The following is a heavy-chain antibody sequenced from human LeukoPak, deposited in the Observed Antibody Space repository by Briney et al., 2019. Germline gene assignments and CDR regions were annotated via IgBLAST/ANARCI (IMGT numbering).Heavy chain of an antibody. CDR3: ATEGPDGTYSYFHH. D-gene: IGHD1-26*01. Sequence: GGSLRLSCEVSGLSLSDSGMHWVRQAPGKGLEWVAVLWSDESIKYYADPVKGRFTISRDNSKKTVWLQMDSLTVEDTALYYCATEGPDGTYSYFHHWGQGTLVIVSS. CDR1: GLSLSDSG. CDR2: LWSDESIK. V-gene: IGHV3-33*08. J-gene: IGHJ4*02.